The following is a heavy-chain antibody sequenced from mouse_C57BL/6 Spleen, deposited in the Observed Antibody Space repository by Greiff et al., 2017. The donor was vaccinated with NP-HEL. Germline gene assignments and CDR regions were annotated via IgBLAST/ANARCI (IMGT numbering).Heavy chain of an antibody. CDR2: IYPGSGST. V-gene: IGHV1-55*01. CDR1: GYTFTSYW. J-gene: IGHJ2*01. Sequence: VQLQQSGAELVKPGASVKMSCKASGYTFTSYWITWVKQRPGQGLEWIGDIYPGSGSTNYNEKFKSKATLTVDTSSSTAYMQLSSLTSEYSAVYDCARRYYGSSPFDYWGQGTTLTVSS. CDR3: ARRYYGSSPFDY. D-gene: IGHD1-1*01.